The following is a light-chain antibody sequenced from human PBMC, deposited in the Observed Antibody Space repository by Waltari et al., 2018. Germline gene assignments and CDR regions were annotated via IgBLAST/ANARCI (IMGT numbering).Light chain of an antibody. V-gene: IGKV3-11*01. CDR1: QSVSTF. CDR3: QQRSNWPPL. Sequence: EIVLPQSPATLSLSPGARATLSCRASQSVSTFLAWYQQKPGQAPRLLIYDASNRATGIPARFSGSGSGTDFTLTISSLEPEDFALYYCQQRSNWPPLFGGGTKVEIK. J-gene: IGKJ4*02. CDR2: DAS.